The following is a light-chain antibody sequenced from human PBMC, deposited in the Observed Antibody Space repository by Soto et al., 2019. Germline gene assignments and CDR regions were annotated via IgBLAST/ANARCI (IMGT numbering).Light chain of an antibody. V-gene: IGKV3-20*01. J-gene: IGKJ1*01. CDR1: QSVSSIY. CDR2: GVS. CDR3: EQYGSSPRT. Sequence: EIVLTQSPGTLSLSPGERATLSCRASQSVSSIYFAWYQQKRGQAPRLLIYGVSSRATGIPDRFSGSGSGTDLTITISRLEPEDSEVYDGEQYGSSPRTFGQGTKVDIK.